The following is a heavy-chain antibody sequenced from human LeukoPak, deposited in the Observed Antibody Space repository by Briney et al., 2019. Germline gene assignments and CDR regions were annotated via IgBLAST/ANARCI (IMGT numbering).Heavy chain of an antibody. CDR2: ISSSSSYI. J-gene: IGHJ4*02. CDR1: GFTFSSYS. D-gene: IGHD6-6*01. CDR3: SRAEYSTSTRKHSFDR. V-gene: IGHV3-21*01. Sequence: GGSLRLSCAASGFTFSSYSMNWVRQAPGKGLEWVSSISSSSSYIYYVDSVKGRFTISRDNAKSSLYLQMNSLGADDTAVYYCSRAEYSTSTRKHSFDRWGQGTLVTVSS.